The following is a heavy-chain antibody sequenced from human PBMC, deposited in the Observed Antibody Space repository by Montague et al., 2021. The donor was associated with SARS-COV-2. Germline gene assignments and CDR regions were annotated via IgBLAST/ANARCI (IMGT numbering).Heavy chain of an antibody. V-gene: IGHV3-21*01. CDR1: GFTFSSYS. CDR2: ISSSSSYI. D-gene: IGHD1-14*01. J-gene: IGHJ6*02. Sequence: SLRLSCAASGFTFSSYSMNWVRQAPGKGLEWVSSISSSSSYIHYADSVKGRFTISRDNAKNSLYLQMNSLRAEDTAVYYCASLTTDTLYYYYGMDVWGQGTTVTVSS. CDR3: ASLTTDTLYYYYGMDV.